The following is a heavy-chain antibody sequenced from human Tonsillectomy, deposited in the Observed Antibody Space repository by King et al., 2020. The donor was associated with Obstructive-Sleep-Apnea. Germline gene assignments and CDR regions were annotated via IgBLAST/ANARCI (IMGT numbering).Heavy chain of an antibody. CDR2: ISYSGST. CDR1: GGSISSGAYY. D-gene: IGHD3-9*01. J-gene: IGHJ4*02. CDR3: ARAPAVRFDDILTGYQVGCLDY. V-gene: IGHV4-31*01. Sequence: MQLQESGPGLVKPSQTLSLTCTVSGGSISSGAYYWNWIRQHPGKGLEWIGYISYSGSTYYNPSLKSLVTISVDTSKNHFSLKLNSVTAADTPLYYCARAPAVRFDDILTGYQVGCLDYGGQGTRVTVSS.